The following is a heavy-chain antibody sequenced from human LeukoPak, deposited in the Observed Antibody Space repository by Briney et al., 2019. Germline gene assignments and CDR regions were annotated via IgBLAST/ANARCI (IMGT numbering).Heavy chain of an antibody. CDR2: INPNSGGT. V-gene: IGHV1-2*02. CDR3: ARDLYQWLPSTRPRDYYYYMDV. Sequence: ASVKVSCKASGYTFTGYYIHWVRQAPGQGFERMGWINPNSGGTNYAQKFQGRVTMTRDTSISTAYMELSRLRSDDTAVYYCARDLYQWLPSTRPRDYYYYMDVWGEGTTVTVSS. J-gene: IGHJ6*03. CDR1: GYTFTGYY. D-gene: IGHD6-19*01.